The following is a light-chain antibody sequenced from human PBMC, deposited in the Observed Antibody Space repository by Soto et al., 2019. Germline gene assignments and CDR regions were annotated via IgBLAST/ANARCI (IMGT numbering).Light chain of an antibody. CDR2: DAS. CDR1: QSVSSY. J-gene: IGKJ2*01. V-gene: IGKV3-11*01. Sequence: EIVLTQSPATLSLSPGERATLSCRASQSVSSYLAWYQQKPGQAPRLRIYDASNRATGITARFSGSGSGTDFTLTISSLAPEDFAVYYCQQRSNWLYTFGQGTKLEIK. CDR3: QQRSNWLYT.